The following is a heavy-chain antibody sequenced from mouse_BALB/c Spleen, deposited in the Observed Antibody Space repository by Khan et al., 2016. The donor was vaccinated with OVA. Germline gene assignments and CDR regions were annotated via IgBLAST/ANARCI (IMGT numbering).Heavy chain of an antibody. CDR1: GFTFNTYG. CDR3: ARLAYYYNSEGFAY. D-gene: IGHD1-1*01. Sequence: EVELVESGGDFVRPGGSLKLSCAASGFTFNTYGMSWVRQTPDKRLEWVATINTGGAYTYYPDTVKGRFTISRDNVKNTLYLQLSSLKSEDTAIYYCARLAYYYNSEGFAYWGRGTLVTVSA. CDR2: INTGGAYT. V-gene: IGHV5-6*01. J-gene: IGHJ3*01.